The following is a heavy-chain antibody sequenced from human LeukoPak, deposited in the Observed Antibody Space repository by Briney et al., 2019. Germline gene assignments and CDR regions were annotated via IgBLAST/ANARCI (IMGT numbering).Heavy chain of an antibody. D-gene: IGHD3-10*01. Sequence: SQTLSLTCTVSGGSISSGSYYWSWIWQPAGKGLEWIGRIYTSGSTNYNPSLKSRVTISVDTSKNQFSLKLSSVTAADTAVYYCARGVMVRGVLGWFDPWGQGTLVTVSS. CDR3: ARGVMVRGVLGWFDP. CDR1: GGSISSGSYY. CDR2: IYTSGST. V-gene: IGHV4-61*02. J-gene: IGHJ5*02.